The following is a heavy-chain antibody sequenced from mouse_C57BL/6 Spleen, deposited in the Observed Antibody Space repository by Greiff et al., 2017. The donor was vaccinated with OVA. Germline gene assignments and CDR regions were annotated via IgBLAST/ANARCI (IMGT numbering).Heavy chain of an antibody. CDR2: INYDGSST. Sequence: EVQRVESEGGLVQPGSSMKLSCTASGFTFSDYYMAWVRQVPEKGLEWVANINYDGSSTYYLDSLKSRFIISRDNAKNILYLQMSSLKSEDTATYYCARGYSNSYYYAMDYWGQGTSVTVSS. CDR3: ARGYSNSYYYAMDY. V-gene: IGHV5-16*01. CDR1: GFTFSDYY. J-gene: IGHJ4*01. D-gene: IGHD2-5*01.